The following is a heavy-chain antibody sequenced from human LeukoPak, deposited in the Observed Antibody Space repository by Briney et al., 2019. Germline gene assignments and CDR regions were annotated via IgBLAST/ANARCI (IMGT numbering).Heavy chain of an antibody. CDR3: ARGQPGGSFDY. J-gene: IGHJ4*02. Sequence: PGGSLRLSCAASGFTFSNYAMIWVRQAPGKGLEWVSVIYSGGSTYYADSVKGRFTISRDNSKNTLYLQINSLRAEDTAVYYCARGQPGGSFDYWGQGTLVTVSS. CDR1: GFTFSNYA. V-gene: IGHV3-66*01. CDR2: IYSGGST. D-gene: IGHD3-16*01.